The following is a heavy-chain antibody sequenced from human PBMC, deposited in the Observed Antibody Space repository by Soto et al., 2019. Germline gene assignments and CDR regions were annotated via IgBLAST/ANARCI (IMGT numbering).Heavy chain of an antibody. CDR2: ISSSSSTI. CDR3: AGSYYPQDSYYYYYGMDV. D-gene: IGHD3-10*01. CDR1: GFTFSSYI. J-gene: IGHJ6*04. Sequence: LSLSCAASGFTFSSYIMNWVRQAPGKGLEWVSYISSSSSTIYYADSVKGRFTISRDNAKNSLYLQMNSLRDEDTAVYYCAGSYYPQDSYYYYYGMDVWGKGTTVTVSS. V-gene: IGHV3-48*02.